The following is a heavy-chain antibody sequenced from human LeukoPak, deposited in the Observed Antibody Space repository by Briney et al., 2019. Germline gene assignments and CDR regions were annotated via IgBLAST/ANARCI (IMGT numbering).Heavy chain of an antibody. J-gene: IGHJ5*02. CDR1: GYTFTSYY. CDR3: ATEEYITMVRGVTITNWFDP. CDR2: INPSGGST. D-gene: IGHD3-10*01. Sequence: ASVKVSCKASGYTFTSYYMHWVRQAPGQGLEWMGIINPSGGSTSYAQKFQGRVTITADESTSTAYMELSSLRSEDTAVYYCATEEYITMVRGVTITNWFDPWGQGTLVTVSS. V-gene: IGHV1-46*01.